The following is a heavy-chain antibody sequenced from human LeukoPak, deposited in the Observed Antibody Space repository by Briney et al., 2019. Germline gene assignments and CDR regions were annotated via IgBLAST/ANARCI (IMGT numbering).Heavy chain of an antibody. Sequence: SETLSLTCAVYGGSLSGYYWSWIRQPPGKGLEWIGEINHSGSTNYNPSLKSRVTISVDTSKNQFSLKLSSVTAADTAVYYCATGDDSSGHPLDYWGQGTLVTVSS. D-gene: IGHD3-22*01. CDR1: GGSLSGYY. CDR3: ATGDDSSGHPLDY. V-gene: IGHV4-34*01. CDR2: INHSGST. J-gene: IGHJ4*02.